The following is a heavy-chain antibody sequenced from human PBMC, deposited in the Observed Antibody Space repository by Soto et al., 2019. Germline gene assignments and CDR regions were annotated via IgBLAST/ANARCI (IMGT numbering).Heavy chain of an antibody. Sequence: QVQLVQSGAEVRKPGASVRVSCKASGYTFDAFDIHWVRQATGQGLELMGWMNPYTGETAYTQTFRGRVSMTRDTYVSTAYREFTSLTSEDSAIYFCVRQAGGASTPGDDYWGQGTLVTVSS. V-gene: IGHV1-8*01. CDR3: VRQAGGASTPGDDY. J-gene: IGHJ4*02. CDR2: MNPYTGET. CDR1: GYTFDAFD. D-gene: IGHD2-15*01.